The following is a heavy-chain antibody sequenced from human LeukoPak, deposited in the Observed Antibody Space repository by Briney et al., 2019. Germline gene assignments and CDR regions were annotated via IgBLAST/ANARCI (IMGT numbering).Heavy chain of an antibody. V-gene: IGHV3-7*03. CDR1: GFTFGDTW. CDR2: IKQDGSEK. CDR3: ARGRRAYYYYGMDV. Sequence: GGSLRLSCAASGFTFGDTWMNWVRQVPGQGLEWVANIKQDGSEKFYVASVKGRFTISRDNSKNTLYLQMNSLRAEDTAVYYCARGRRAYYYYGMDVWGQGTTVTVSS. J-gene: IGHJ6*02.